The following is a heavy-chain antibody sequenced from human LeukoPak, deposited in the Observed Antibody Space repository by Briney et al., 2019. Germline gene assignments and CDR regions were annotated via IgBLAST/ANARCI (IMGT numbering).Heavy chain of an antibody. J-gene: IGHJ5*02. CDR2: IIPILGTA. D-gene: IGHD1-7*01. CDR3: ASSPWGITGTTYNWFDP. Sequence: SVKVSCKASGGTFSSYAISWVRQAPGQGLEWMGGIIPILGTANYAQKFQGRVTITTDESTSTAYMELSSLRSEDTAVYYCASSPWGITGTTYNWFDPWGQGTLVTVSS. V-gene: IGHV1-69*05. CDR1: GGTFSSYA.